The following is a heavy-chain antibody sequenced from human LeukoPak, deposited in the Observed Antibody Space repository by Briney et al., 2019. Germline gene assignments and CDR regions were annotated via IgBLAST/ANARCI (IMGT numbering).Heavy chain of an antibody. CDR1: GGSISSSSYY. CDR2: ISTSGST. V-gene: IGHV4-39*07. Sequence: PSETLSLTCTVSGGSISSSSYYWGWIRQPPGKGLEWIGRISTSGSTNYNPSLKSRVTMSVDTSNNQFSLKLSSVTAADTAVYYCARERTSEGGRSFDYWGQGTLVTVSS. CDR3: ARERTSEGGRSFDY. J-gene: IGHJ4*02. D-gene: IGHD1-7*01.